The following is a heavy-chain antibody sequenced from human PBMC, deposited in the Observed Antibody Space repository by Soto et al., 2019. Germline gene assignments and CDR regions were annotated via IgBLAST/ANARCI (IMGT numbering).Heavy chain of an antibody. CDR2: ISGSGGST. V-gene: IGHV3-23*01. D-gene: IGHD2-8*01. J-gene: IGHJ6*02. CDR1: GFTFDDYT. Sequence: GGSLRLSCAASGFTFDDYTMSWVRQAPGKGLEWVSAISGSGGSTYYADSVKGRFTISRDNSKNTLYLQMNSLRAEDTAVYYCAKKNGLGMLRGYYYYGMDVWGQGTTVTVSS. CDR3: AKKNGLGMLRGYYYYGMDV.